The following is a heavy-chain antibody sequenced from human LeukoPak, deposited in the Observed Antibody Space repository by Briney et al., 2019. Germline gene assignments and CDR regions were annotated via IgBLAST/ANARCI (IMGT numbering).Heavy chain of an antibody. CDR1: GGSISSYY. J-gene: IGHJ6*03. D-gene: IGHD3-16*01. CDR3: ARGLGGAFYYMDV. V-gene: IGHV4-4*07. CDR2: IDTSGST. Sequence: PSETLSLTCTVSGGSISSYYWSWIRQPAGKRPEWIGRIDTSGSTHQNPSLRSRVTMSLDASKRQFSLKLSSVTVADTAVYYCARGLGGAFYYMDVWGKGTTVTVSS.